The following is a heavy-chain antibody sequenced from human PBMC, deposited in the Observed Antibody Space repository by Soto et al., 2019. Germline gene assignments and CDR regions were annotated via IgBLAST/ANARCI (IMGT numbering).Heavy chain of an antibody. V-gene: IGHV1-69*02. J-gene: IGHJ3*02. Sequence: QVQLVQSGAEVKKPGSSVKVSCKASGGTFSSYTISWVRQAPGQGLEWMGRIIPILGIANYAQKFQGRVTITADKSTSTAYMELSSLRSEDTAVYYCARRDSSGSTRHAFDIWGQGTMVTVSS. D-gene: IGHD6-19*01. CDR2: IIPILGIA. CDR1: GGTFSSYT. CDR3: ARRDSSGSTRHAFDI.